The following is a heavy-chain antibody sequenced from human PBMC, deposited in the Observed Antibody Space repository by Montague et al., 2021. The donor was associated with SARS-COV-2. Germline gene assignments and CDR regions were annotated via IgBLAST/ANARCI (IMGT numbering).Heavy chain of an antibody. Sequence: SETLSLTCNVSGDSVASNNYYWGWLRQPLGRGLEWIASVFHTGKAFYNPSLKSRSSISVDTATNQVSLKLTSVSGADTALYFCARNLPPATIFTVVTHFDFWGHGTRVAVS. CDR2: VFHTGKA. CDR3: ARNLPPATIFTVVTHFDF. V-gene: IGHV4-39*01. J-gene: IGHJ4*01. CDR1: GDSVASNNYY. D-gene: IGHD4-11*01.